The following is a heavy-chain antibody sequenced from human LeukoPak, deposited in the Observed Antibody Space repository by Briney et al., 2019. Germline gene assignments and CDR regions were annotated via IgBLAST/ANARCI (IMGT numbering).Heavy chain of an antibody. CDR2: ISGSGGST. CDR1: GFTFSSYA. V-gene: IGHV3-23*01. J-gene: IGHJ4*02. Sequence: PGGSLRLSCAASGFTFSSYAMSWVRQAPGKGLEWVSAISGSGGSTYYADSVKGRFTISRDNSKNTLYQQMNSLRAAVTAVYYCGKGGFAIFGVVTRLHYWGQGTLVTVSS. D-gene: IGHD3-3*02. CDR3: GKGGFAIFGVVTRLHY.